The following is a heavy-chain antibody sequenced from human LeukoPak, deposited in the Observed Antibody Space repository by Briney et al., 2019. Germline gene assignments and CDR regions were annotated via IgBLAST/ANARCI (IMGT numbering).Heavy chain of an antibody. CDR3: ARELHTDSGYDPFDY. Sequence: ASVKVSCKASGYTFTGYFMHWVRQAPGQGLEWMGWINANSGDTYSAQKSQGRVTMTRDTSINTAYMELSRLRSDDTAVYYCARELHTDSGYDPFDYWGQGALVTVSS. V-gene: IGHV1-2*02. CDR1: GYTFTGYF. D-gene: IGHD5-12*01. J-gene: IGHJ4*02. CDR2: INANSGDT.